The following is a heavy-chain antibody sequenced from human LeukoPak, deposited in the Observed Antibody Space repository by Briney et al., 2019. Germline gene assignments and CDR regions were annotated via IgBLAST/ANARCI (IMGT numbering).Heavy chain of an antibody. V-gene: IGHV1-2*03. CDR2: IKPNSGAT. J-gene: IGHJ4*02. D-gene: IGHD1-26*01. Sequence: LAASVKVSCKASGYTFTGYYMHWVRQAPGQGLEWMGWIKPNSGATNYAQKFQGRVTMTRDTSISTAYMELSRLRSDDTAVYYCARDLFKSRELLPVDYWGQGTLVTVSS. CDR3: ARDLFKSRELLPVDY. CDR1: GYTFTGYY.